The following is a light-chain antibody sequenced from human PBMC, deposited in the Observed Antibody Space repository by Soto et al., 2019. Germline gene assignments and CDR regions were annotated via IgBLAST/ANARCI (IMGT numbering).Light chain of an antibody. CDR1: QSVSSF. CDR2: DAS. CDR3: QQYNNWPSWT. J-gene: IGKJ1*01. V-gene: IGKV3-11*01. Sequence: ETVLTHSPATLSLSPGEGSTLSCRASQSVSSFLAWYQQKPGQAPRLLIYDASNRATGIPARFSGSGSGTDFTLTISSLEPEDFAVYYCQQYNNWPSWTLGQGTKV.